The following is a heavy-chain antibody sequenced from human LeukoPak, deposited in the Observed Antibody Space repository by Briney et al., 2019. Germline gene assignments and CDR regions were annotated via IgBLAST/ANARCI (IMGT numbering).Heavy chain of an antibody. V-gene: IGHV1-8*01. D-gene: IGHD6-19*01. CDR2: MNPNSGNT. Sequence: ASVKVSCKASGYTFTSYDINWVRQATGQGLEWMGWMNPNSGNTGYAQKFQGRVTMTRNTSMSTAYMELSSLRSEDTAVYYCARRYSSGWYPAGYYYYMDVWGKGTTVTISS. J-gene: IGHJ6*03. CDR3: ARRYSSGWYPAGYYYYMDV. CDR1: GYTFTSYD.